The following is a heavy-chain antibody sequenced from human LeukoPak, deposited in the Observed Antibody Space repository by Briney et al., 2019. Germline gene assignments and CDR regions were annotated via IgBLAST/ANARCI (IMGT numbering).Heavy chain of an antibody. CDR2: INTYSGDT. Sequence: VAAVKVSRKAPGYTFTFYSFCWVRHAPGQGLEWMGWINTYSGDTNHAQKFQGRVTMPRDTSISTTYMELSRLRSDDRAVYYFARYPPLNSGRVFQHWGQGTLVTVSS. CDR3: ARYPPLNSGRVFQH. V-gene: IGHV1-2*02. D-gene: IGHD1-26*01. J-gene: IGHJ1*01. CDR1: GYTFTFYS.